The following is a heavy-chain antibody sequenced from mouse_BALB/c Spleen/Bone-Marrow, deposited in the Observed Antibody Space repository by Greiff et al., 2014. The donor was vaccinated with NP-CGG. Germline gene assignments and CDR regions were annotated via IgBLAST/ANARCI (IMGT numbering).Heavy chain of an antibody. J-gene: IGHJ4*01. V-gene: IGHV1-69*01. CDR3: AREDYGYGAMDY. D-gene: IGHD2-2*01. CDR2: IDTSDSYT. CDR1: GYTFTDYW. Sequence: VKLQESGAELVMPGASVKMSCKASGYTFTDYWMHWVKQRPGQGLERIGAIDTSDSYTSYNQKFKGKATLTVDESSSTAYMQLSSLTSEDSAVYYCAREDYGYGAMDYWGQGTSVTVSS.